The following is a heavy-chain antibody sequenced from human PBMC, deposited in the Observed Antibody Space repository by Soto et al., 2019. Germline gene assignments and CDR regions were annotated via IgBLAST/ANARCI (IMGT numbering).Heavy chain of an antibody. J-gene: IGHJ6*02. D-gene: IGHD6-6*01. CDR1: GFTFSSYG. CDR3: ARDRIAARPGGMDV. CDR2: IWYDGSNK. Sequence: QVQLVESGGGVVQPGRSLRLSCAASGFTFSSYGMHWIRQVPGKGLEWVAVIWYDGSNKYYADSVKGRFTISRDNSKNTLYLQMNSLRAEDTAVYYCARDRIAARPGGMDVWGQGTTVTVSS. V-gene: IGHV3-33*01.